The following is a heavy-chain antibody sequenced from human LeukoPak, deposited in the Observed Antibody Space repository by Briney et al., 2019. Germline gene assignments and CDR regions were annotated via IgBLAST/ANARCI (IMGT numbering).Heavy chain of an antibody. D-gene: IGHD2-15*01. J-gene: IGHJ6*04. V-gene: IGHV5-10-1*01. CDR2: IDPSDSYT. CDR3: AGLVYCSGGSCLWGMDV. CDR1: GYSFTSYW. Sequence: GESLKISCKGSGYSFTSYWISWVRQMPGKGLEWMGRIDPSDSYTNYSPSFQGHVTISADKSISTAYLQWSSLKASDTAMYYCAGLVYCSGGSCLWGMDVWGKGTTVTVSS.